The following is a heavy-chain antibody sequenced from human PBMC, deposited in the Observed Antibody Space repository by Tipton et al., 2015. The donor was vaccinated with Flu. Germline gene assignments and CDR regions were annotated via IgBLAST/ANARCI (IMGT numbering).Heavy chain of an antibody. CDR1: GFTFSDYY. Sequence: GSLRLSCAASGFTFSDYYMSWIRQLPGKGLEWVSHISSSGTTINYADSVKGRFTISRDNAKNSLYLQMNRLRAEDTAVYYCARDQHQSITVLGEITDYFGMAGWGQGTTVTVSS. CDR2: ISSSGTTI. CDR3: ARDQHQSITVLGEITDYFGMAG. V-gene: IGHV3-11*01. J-gene: IGHJ6*02. D-gene: IGHD3-3*01.